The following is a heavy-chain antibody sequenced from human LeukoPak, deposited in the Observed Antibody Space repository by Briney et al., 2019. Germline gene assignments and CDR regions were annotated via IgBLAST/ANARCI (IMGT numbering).Heavy chain of an antibody. J-gene: IGHJ6*02. D-gene: IGHD6-19*01. V-gene: IGHV1-18*01. CDR1: GYTFTSYG. CDR3: ARWVDSSVAGNYYYYGMDV. CDR2: ISAYNGDT. Sequence: ASVKVSCKASGYTFTSYGISWVRQAPGQGLEWMGWISAYNGDTNYAQKLQGRVTMTTVTSTSTAYMELRSLRSDDTAVYYCARWVDSSVAGNYYYYGMDVWGQGTTVTVSS.